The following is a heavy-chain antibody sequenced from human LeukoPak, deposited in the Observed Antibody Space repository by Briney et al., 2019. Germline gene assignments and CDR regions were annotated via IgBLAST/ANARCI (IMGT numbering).Heavy chain of an antibody. D-gene: IGHD6-19*01. Sequence: PGGSLRLSCAASGFTFSTYAMSWVRQAPGKGLEYVSAISSNGGSTYYADSVKGRFTISRDNSKNTLYLQMSSLRAEDTAVYYCAKEPLGGGWYYFDYWGQGTLVTVSS. CDR1: GFTFSTYA. V-gene: IGHV3-64D*06. CDR3: AKEPLGGGWYYFDY. J-gene: IGHJ4*02. CDR2: ISSNGGST.